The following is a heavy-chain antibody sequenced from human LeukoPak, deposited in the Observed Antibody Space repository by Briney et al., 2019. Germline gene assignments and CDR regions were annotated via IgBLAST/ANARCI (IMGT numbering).Heavy chain of an antibody. J-gene: IGHJ5*02. D-gene: IGHD3-10*01. V-gene: IGHV4-59*01. CDR1: GGSISYYY. CDR2: IYYIGYT. CDR3: ASAPEYYGSGTYPGGWFDP. Sequence: PSETLFLTCSVSGGSISYYYWAWIRRPPGKGLEWIGYIYYIGYTNYSPSLKSRVTISVDTSKNQFFLKLTSVTAADTAIYYCASAPEYYGSGTYPGGWFDPWGQGTLVTVSS.